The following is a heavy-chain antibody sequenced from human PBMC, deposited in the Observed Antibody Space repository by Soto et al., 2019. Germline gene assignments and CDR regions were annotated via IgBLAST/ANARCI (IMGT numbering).Heavy chain of an antibody. Sequence: LRLSCAASGFTVSSNYMSWVRQAPGKGLEWVSVIYSGGSTYYADSVKGRFTISRDNSKNTLYLQMNSLRAEDTAVYYCARMYNWNYYGMDVWGQGTTVTVSS. CDR3: ARMYNWNYYGMDV. V-gene: IGHV3-53*01. J-gene: IGHJ6*02. D-gene: IGHD1-20*01. CDR1: GFTVSSNY. CDR2: IYSGGST.